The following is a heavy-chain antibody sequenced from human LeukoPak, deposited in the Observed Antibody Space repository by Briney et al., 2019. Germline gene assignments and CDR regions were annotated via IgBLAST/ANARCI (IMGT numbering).Heavy chain of an antibody. CDR2: IYYSGST. Sequence: SETLSLTCTVSGGSISNYYWSWIRQPPGKGLEWIGNIYYSGSTNYNPSLESRVTISVDTSKNQFSLKLSSVTAADTAVYYCARDCSSASCSTKFDYWGQGTLVTVSS. CDR3: ARDCSSASCSTKFDY. J-gene: IGHJ4*02. D-gene: IGHD2-2*01. V-gene: IGHV4-59*01. CDR1: GGSISNYY.